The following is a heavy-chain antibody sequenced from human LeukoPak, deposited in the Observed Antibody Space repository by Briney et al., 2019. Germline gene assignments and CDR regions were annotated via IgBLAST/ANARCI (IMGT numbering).Heavy chain of an antibody. CDR1: GGSISSSSYY. J-gene: IGHJ3*02. CDR3: ARPYCGGDCYDHDAFDI. CDR2: IYYSGST. D-gene: IGHD2-21*02. V-gene: IGHV4-39*01. Sequence: SETLSLTCIVSGGSISSSSYYWGWIRQPPGKGLEWIGSIYYSGSTYYNPSLKSRVTISVDTSKNQFSLKLSSVTAADTAVYYCARPYCGGDCYDHDAFDIWGQGTMVTVSS.